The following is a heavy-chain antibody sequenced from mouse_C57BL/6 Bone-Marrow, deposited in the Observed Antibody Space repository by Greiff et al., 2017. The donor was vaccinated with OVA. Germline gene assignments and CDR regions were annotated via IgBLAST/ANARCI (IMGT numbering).Heavy chain of an antibody. CDR3: AREDTTGY. V-gene: IGHV3-6*01. Sequence: EVQLQQSGPGLVKPSQSLSLTCSVTGYSITSGYYWNWIRQFPGNKLEWMGYISYDGSHNYNPSLKNRISITRDTSKNQFFLKLNSVTTEDTATYYCAREDTTGYWGQGTTLTVSS. CDR1: GYSITSGYY. D-gene: IGHD2-14*01. J-gene: IGHJ2*01. CDR2: ISYDGSH.